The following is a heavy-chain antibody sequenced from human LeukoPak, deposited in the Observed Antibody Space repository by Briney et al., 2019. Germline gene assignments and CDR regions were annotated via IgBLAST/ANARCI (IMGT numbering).Heavy chain of an antibody. CDR3: AKAAAAGNWFDP. D-gene: IGHD6-13*01. V-gene: IGHV4-59*12. J-gene: IGHJ5*02. CDR2: IYYSGST. Sequence: SETLSLTCTVSGGSISSYYWSWIRQPPGKGLEWIGYIYYSGSTNYNPSLKSRVTISVDTSKNQFSLKLSSVTAADTAVYYCAKAAAAGNWFDPWGQGTLVTVSS. CDR1: GGSISSYY.